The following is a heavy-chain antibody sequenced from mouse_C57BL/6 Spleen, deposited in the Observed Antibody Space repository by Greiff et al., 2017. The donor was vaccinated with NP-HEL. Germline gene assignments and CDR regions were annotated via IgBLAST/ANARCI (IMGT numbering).Heavy chain of an antibody. CDR3: ARGGYGSSYYFDY. Sequence: QVQLQQSGAELAKPGASVKLSCKASGYTFTSYWMHWVKQRPGQGLEWIGYINPSSGYTKYNQKFKDKATLTAAKSSSTAYMQLSSLTYEDSAVYYCARGGYGSSYYFDYWGKGTTLTVSS. CDR1: GYTFTSYW. D-gene: IGHD1-1*01. J-gene: IGHJ2*01. V-gene: IGHV1-7*01. CDR2: INPSSGYT.